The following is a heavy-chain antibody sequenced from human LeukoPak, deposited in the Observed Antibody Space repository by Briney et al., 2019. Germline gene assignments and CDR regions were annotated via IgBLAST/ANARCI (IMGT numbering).Heavy chain of an antibody. CDR1: GGSISSGGYS. V-gene: IGHV4-61*08. Sequence: PSQTLSLTCAVSGGSISSGGYSWSWIRQSPGKGLEWIGYIYYSGSTNYNPSLKSRATISADTSKNQFSLKLSSVTAADTAVYYCARAGYSFGLDYWGQGTLVTVSS. D-gene: IGHD5-18*01. CDR2: IYYSGST. J-gene: IGHJ4*02. CDR3: ARAGYSFGLDY.